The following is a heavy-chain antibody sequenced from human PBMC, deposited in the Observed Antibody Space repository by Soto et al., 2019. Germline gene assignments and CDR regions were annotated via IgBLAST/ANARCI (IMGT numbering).Heavy chain of an antibody. CDR3: ARGRSSWLRDHDY. CDR1: GFTFSSYS. Sequence: PGGSLRLSCAASGFTFSSYSMNWVRQAPGKGLEWVSYISSSSSTIYYADSVKGRFTTSRDNAKNSLYLQMNSLRDEDTAVYYCARGRSSWLRDHDYWGQGTLVTVSS. D-gene: IGHD6-13*01. J-gene: IGHJ4*02. CDR2: ISSSSSTI. V-gene: IGHV3-48*02.